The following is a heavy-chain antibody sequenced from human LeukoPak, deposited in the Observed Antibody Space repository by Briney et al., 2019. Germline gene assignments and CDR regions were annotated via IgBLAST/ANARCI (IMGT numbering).Heavy chain of an antibody. CDR1: GYTFTGYY. Sequence: ASVKVSCKASGYTFTGYYMHWVRQAPGKGLEGMGWINSNRGGNNYAQKFQGRVTMTRDTSISTAYMELSRLRADDTAVYDCARGVNYNDSSGYYAFDFWGQGTMVTVSS. V-gene: IGHV1-2*02. D-gene: IGHD3-22*01. J-gene: IGHJ4*02. CDR2: INSNRGGN. CDR3: ARGVNYNDSSGYYAFDF.